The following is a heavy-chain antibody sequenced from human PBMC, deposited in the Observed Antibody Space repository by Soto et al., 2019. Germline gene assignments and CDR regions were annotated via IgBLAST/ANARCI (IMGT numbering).Heavy chain of an antibody. V-gene: IGHV3-30*18. Sequence: PGGSLRLSCAASGFTFSSYGMHWVRQAPGKGLEWVAVISYDGSNKYYADSVKGRFTISRDNSKNTLYLQMNSLRAEDTAVYYCAKIAAAGNSGDYWGQGTLVTVSS. CDR1: GFTFSSYG. J-gene: IGHJ4*02. CDR3: AKIAAAGNSGDY. D-gene: IGHD6-13*01. CDR2: ISYDGSNK.